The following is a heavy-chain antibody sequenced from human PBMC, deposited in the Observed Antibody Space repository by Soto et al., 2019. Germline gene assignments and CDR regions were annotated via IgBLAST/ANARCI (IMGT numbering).Heavy chain of an antibody. J-gene: IGHJ4*02. CDR3: ASEFCSGGSCYSRIFDY. CDR2: ISSGSDYL. CDR1: GFNFNSYA. D-gene: IGHD2-15*01. Sequence: EVQLVESGGGLVKPGGSLRLSCAAFGFNFNSYAMHWVRQSPGKGLEWVAFISSGSDYLYYADSVKGRFTVPRDNAKSSLYLQMNSLTDDDTALYYCASEFCSGGSCYSRIFDYWGQGSLVTVSS. V-gene: IGHV3-21*02.